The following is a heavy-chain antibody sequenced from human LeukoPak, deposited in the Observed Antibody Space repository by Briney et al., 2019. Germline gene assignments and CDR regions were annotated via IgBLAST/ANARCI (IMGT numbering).Heavy chain of an antibody. CDR3: ARDYSGQWEQLTGWWIDP. J-gene: IGHJ5*02. Sequence: ASVKVSCKPSGYTFGTHWMHWVRQAPGQGLEWMAIINPSGDFRSYAQKFQGRVTVTRDMSTRTVYMELSDLRPENTALYYCARDYSGQWEQLTGWWIDPWGQGTLVIVSS. V-gene: IGHV1-46*01. CDR2: INPSGDFR. CDR1: GYTFGTHW. D-gene: IGHD1-26*01.